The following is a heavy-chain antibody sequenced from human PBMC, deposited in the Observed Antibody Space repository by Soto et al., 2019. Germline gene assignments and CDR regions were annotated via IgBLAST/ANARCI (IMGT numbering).Heavy chain of an antibody. CDR2: ISSSSSTI. J-gene: IGHJ4*02. D-gene: IGHD2-2*01. CDR3: ASQKCCTSSSCLN. CDR1: GFTFSIYS. V-gene: IGHV3-48*01. Sequence: PGGSLRLSCVASGFTFSIYSMNWVRQAPGKGLEWVSYISSSSSTIYYADSVKGRFTISRDNAKNSLYLQMNSLRAEDTAVYYCASQKCCTSSSCLNSGQAPLVTVSS.